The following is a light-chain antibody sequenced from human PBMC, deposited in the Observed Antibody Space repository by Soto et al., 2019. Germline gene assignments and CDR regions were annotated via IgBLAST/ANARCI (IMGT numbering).Light chain of an antibody. V-gene: IGKV3-20*01. J-gene: IGKJ1*01. Sequence: EVVLTQSPGTLSLSPGERVTLSCRASQSVASSYLAWYQQKPGRAPRLFFYSASSRATGIPDRFSGSGSGTDFTLTISRLEPEDFAVYYCHHFGSLPETFGQGTNVE. CDR2: SAS. CDR3: HHFGSLPET. CDR1: QSVASSY.